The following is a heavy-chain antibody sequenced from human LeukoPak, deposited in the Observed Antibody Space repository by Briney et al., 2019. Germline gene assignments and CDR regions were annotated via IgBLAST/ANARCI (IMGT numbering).Heavy chain of an antibody. CDR1: GGSISSYY. V-gene: IGHV4-59*01. J-gene: IGHJ4*02. D-gene: IGHD6-13*01. Sequence: SETLSLTCTVSGGSISSYYWSWVRQPPGKGLEWIGYIYYSGSTNCNPSLKSRVTISVDTSKNQFSLKLSSVTAADTAVYYCARERSSSWYGLEVWGQGTLVTASS. CDR2: IYYSGST. CDR3: ARERSSSWYGLEV.